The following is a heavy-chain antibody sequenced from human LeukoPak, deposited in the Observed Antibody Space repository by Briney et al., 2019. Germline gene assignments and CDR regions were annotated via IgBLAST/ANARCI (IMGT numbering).Heavy chain of an antibody. D-gene: IGHD2-2*01. CDR3: ARVGGAKVVPAAPNQELRH. J-gene: IGHJ4*02. Sequence: ASVKVSCKASGYTFTGYYMHWVRQAPGQGLEWMGWINPNSGGTNYAQKFQGRVTMTRDTSISTAYMELSRLRSDDTAVYYCARVGGAKVVPAAPNQELRHWGQGTLVTVSS. V-gene: IGHV1-2*02. CDR2: INPNSGGT. CDR1: GYTFTGYY.